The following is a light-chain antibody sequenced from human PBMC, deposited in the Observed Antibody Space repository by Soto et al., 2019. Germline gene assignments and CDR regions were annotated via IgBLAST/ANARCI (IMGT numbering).Light chain of an antibody. Sequence: QSALTQPRSVSGSPGQSVTISCTGTSSDVGGYNYVSWYQQHPGKAPKLMIYDVSTRPSGVPDRFSGSKSGNTASLTISGLQAEDEAAYYCCSYAGSYARVFGGGTQLTVL. V-gene: IGLV2-11*01. CDR3: CSYAGSYARV. J-gene: IGLJ3*02. CDR1: SSDVGGYNY. CDR2: DVS.